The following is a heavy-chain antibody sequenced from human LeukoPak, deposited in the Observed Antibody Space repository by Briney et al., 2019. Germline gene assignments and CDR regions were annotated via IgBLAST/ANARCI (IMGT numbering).Heavy chain of an antibody. J-gene: IGHJ4*02. CDR1: GGSISTSSYY. CDR3: ARRPSRCRAAAVEYYFDD. Sequence: SETLSLTCTVSGGSISTSSYYWGWIRQPPGKGLEWIGSIYYSGSTYYNPSLKSRVTISVDTSKNQFSLKLSSVTAADTAVYYCARRPSRCRAAAVEYYFDDWGQGTLVTVSS. CDR2: IYYSGST. D-gene: IGHD2-2*01. V-gene: IGHV4-39*01.